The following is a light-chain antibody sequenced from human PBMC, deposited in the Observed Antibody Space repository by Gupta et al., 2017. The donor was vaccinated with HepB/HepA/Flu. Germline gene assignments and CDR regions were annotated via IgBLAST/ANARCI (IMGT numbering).Light chain of an antibody. CDR2: DVS. CDR3: SSYTSSKSWV. Sequence: SALTQPASVSGSRGQWITISYTGTSSDVGGYIYVSWYQQHPGKVPKLMIYDVSNRPSGVSSRFSGSKSGNTASLTIAGLQAEDEADYYCSSYTSSKSWVFGGGTKLTVL. J-gene: IGLJ3*02. V-gene: IGLV2-14*03. CDR1: SSDVGGYIY.